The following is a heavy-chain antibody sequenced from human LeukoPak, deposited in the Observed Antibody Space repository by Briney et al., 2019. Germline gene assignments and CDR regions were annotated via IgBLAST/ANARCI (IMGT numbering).Heavy chain of an antibody. CDR2: IGGSASST. V-gene: IGHV3-23*01. Sequence: GGSLRLSCAASGFTFNNYAMSWVRQAPGKGLEWVSAIGGSASSTYYADSVKGRFTISRDNSKNTLYLQMNSLRAEDTAVYYCAKGYSFVPYYFDYWGQGTLVTVSS. D-gene: IGHD5-18*01. J-gene: IGHJ4*02. CDR3: AKGYSFVPYYFDY. CDR1: GFTFNNYA.